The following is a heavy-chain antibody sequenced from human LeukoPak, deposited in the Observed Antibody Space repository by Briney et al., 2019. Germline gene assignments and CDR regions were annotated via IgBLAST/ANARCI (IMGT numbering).Heavy chain of an antibody. V-gene: IGHV3-7*01. J-gene: IGHJ4*02. Sequence: GGSLRLSCSASGFTFSSYWMSWVRQAPGKGLEGVANIKQGGSEKYYVDSVKGRFTISRDNAKNSLSLQMNSLRAEDTAVYYCARMDIGLVRDWGQGTLVTVSS. CDR3: ARMDIGLVRD. CDR1: GFTFSSYW. D-gene: IGHD3-10*01. CDR2: IKQGGSEK.